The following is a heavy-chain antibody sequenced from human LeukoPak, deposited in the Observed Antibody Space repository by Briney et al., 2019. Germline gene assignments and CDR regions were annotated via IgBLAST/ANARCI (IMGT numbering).Heavy chain of an antibody. CDR3: ARSSKTYYDFWSGPDY. CDR1: GFTFSSYA. V-gene: IGHV3-7*01. D-gene: IGHD3-3*01. Sequence: GGSLRLSCAASGFTFSSYAMSWVRQAPGKGLEWVANIKQDGSEKYYVDSVKGRFTISRDNAKNSLYLQMNSLRAEDTAVYYCARSSKTYYDFWSGPDYWGQGTLVTVSS. CDR2: IKQDGSEK. J-gene: IGHJ4*02.